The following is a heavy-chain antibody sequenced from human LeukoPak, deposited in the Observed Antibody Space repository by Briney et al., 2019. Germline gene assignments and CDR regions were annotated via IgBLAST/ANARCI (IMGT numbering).Heavy chain of an antibody. CDR1: GFTFSSYS. V-gene: IGHV3-48*01. D-gene: IGHD6-13*01. J-gene: IGHJ4*02. CDR2: ISSSSSTI. Sequence: PGGSLRLSCAASGFTFSSYSMNWVRQAPGKGLEWVSYISSSSSTIYYADSVKGRFTISRDNAKNSLYLQMNSLRAEDTAVYYCARGLPIAAAGTSPFDYWGQGTLVTVSS. CDR3: ARGLPIAAAGTSPFDY.